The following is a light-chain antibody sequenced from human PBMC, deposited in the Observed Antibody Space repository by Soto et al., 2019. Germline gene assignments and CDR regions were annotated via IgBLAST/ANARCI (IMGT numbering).Light chain of an antibody. Sequence: QSALTQPASVSGSPGQSITISCSGTSRDVGSYSLVSWYQQRTGKVPQLIIYEVSKRPSGVSNRFSGSKSANTASLTISGLQGDDEADYYCSTYTGFYTLVFGGGTKLTVL. J-gene: IGLJ2*01. V-gene: IGLV2-23*02. CDR3: STYTGFYTLV. CDR2: EVS. CDR1: SRDVGSYSL.